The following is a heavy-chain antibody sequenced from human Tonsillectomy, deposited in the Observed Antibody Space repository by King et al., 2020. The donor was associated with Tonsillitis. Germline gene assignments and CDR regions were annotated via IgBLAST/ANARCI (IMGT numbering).Heavy chain of an antibody. CDR2: IIPIFCTA. CDR1: GGTFRSYT. D-gene: IGHD3-10*01. Sequence: QLVQSGAEVKKPGSSVKVSCRASGGTFRSYTISWVRQAPVQGLEWMGGIIPIFCTANSTQKFQGRVTITADVTTSTAYMELSSLRSDDTAVYYCARGGWGAFDIWGQGTMVTVSS. V-gene: IGHV1-69*12. J-gene: IGHJ3*02. CDR3: ARGGWGAFDI.